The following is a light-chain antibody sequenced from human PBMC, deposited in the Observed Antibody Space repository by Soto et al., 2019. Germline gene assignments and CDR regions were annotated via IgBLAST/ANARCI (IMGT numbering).Light chain of an antibody. J-gene: IGKJ1*01. Sequence: DTLMTQSPSTLSIPPGESASLSCRASQSVNNNLAWYQQNLGQAPRLLIYGASTRATGIPARFTGSGSGTEFILTITRLQSEDSAVYYCQEYNTWPWTFGQGTKVDI. CDR2: GAS. CDR1: QSVNNN. V-gene: IGKV3-15*01. CDR3: QEYNTWPWT.